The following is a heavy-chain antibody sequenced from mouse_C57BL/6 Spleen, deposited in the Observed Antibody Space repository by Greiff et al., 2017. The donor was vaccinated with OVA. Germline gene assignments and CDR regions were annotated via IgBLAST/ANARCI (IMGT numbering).Heavy chain of an antibody. J-gene: IGHJ4*01. CDR2: ISSGSSTI. CDR1: GFTFSDYG. Sequence: DVKLVESGGGLVKPGGSLKLSCAASGFTFSDYGMHWVRQAPEKGLEWVAYISSGSSTIYYADTVKGRFPISRNNAKNNLCLQMASLRSEDTAMCYCARGREDAMDYWGQGTSVTVSS. CDR3: ARGREDAMDY. V-gene: IGHV5-17*01.